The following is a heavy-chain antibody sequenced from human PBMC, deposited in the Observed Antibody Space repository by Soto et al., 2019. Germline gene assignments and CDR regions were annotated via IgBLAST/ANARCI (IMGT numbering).Heavy chain of an antibody. V-gene: IGHV4-30-2*01. CDR1: GGSVSSGGYS. CDR3: ARTTIGYGVGA. CDR2: IYHSGSP. Sequence: HLQLQESGSGLLKPSETLSLTCTVSGGSVSSGGYSWTWIRQPPGKGLEWIGNIYHSGSPYYNPSLQSRVTISVDRSKNQFFLNLTSVTAADTALYYCARTTIGYGVGAWGRGTTVTVSS. J-gene: IGHJ6*02.